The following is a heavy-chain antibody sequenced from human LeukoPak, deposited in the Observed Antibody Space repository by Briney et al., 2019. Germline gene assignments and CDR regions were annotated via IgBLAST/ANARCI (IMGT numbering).Heavy chain of an antibody. CDR3: ARDFWSSYYTVSAAY. CDR1: GGTFSSYA. Sequence: SVKVSCKASGGTFSSYAISWVRQAPGQGLEWMGGIIPIFGTANYAQKFQGRVTITTDESTSTAYMELSSLRSEDTAVYYCARDFWSSYYTVSAAYWGQGTLVTVSS. V-gene: IGHV1-69*05. CDR2: IIPIFGTA. D-gene: IGHD3-3*01. J-gene: IGHJ4*02.